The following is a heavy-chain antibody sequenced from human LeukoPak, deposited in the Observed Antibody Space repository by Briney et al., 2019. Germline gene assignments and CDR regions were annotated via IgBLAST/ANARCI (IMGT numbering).Heavy chain of an antibody. Sequence: SVKVSCKGSGGTFSSYSISWVRQAPGQGLEWMGGIIPAFGTAHYAQKFQGRVTFTTDESTTAAYMELRSLRSEDTAVYYCASEGNYDSSGYSRYNYYYMDVWGKGTAVTVSS. CDR2: IIPAFGTA. CDR1: GGTFSSYS. V-gene: IGHV1-69*05. D-gene: IGHD3-22*01. CDR3: ASEGNYDSSGYSRYNYYYMDV. J-gene: IGHJ6*03.